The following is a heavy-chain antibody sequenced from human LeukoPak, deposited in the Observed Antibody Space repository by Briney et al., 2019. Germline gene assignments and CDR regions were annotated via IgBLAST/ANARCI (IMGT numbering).Heavy chain of an antibody. CDR2: IIPIFGTA. Sequence: ASVKVSCKASGGTFSSYAISWVRQAPGQGLEWMGGIIPIFGTANYAQKFQGRVTITADESTSTAYMELSSLRSEDTAVYYCARSAYCGGDCYRTFDYWGQGTLVTVSS. V-gene: IGHV1-69*13. J-gene: IGHJ4*02. CDR1: GGTFSSYA. D-gene: IGHD2-21*01. CDR3: ARSAYCGGDCYRTFDY.